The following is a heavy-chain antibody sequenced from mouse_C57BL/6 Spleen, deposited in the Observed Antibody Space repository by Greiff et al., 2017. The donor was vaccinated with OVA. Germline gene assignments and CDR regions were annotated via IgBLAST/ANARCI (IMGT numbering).Heavy chain of an antibody. Sequence: DVKVEESGGGLVKPGGSLKLSCAASGFTFSDYGMHWVRQAPEKGLEWVAYISSGSSTIYYADTVKGRFTISRDNAKNTLFLQMTSLRSEDTAMYYCARSRLRLFDYWGQGTTLTVSS. CDR3: ARSRLRLFDY. CDR1: GFTFSDYG. V-gene: IGHV5-17*01. J-gene: IGHJ2*01. CDR2: ISSGSSTI. D-gene: IGHD3-2*02.